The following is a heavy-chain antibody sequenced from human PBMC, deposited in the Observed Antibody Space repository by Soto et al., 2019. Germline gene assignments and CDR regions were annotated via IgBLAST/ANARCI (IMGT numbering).Heavy chain of an antibody. CDR2: VAWGTGDP. D-gene: IGHD2-15*01. CDR1: GYSFKTLT. V-gene: IGHV1-3*01. CDR3: VPGGGEVVKFYYYGMDV. Sequence: QVQLVQSGAEVKKPGASLTVSCKTSGYSFKTLTIYWVRKANGDRCEWLGWVAWGTGDPPYVEKLEDRVTFSMELSASTAYLQLRTLGPEDSSTYYCVPGGGEVVKFYYYGMDVWGTGTTVTFSS. J-gene: IGHJ6*04.